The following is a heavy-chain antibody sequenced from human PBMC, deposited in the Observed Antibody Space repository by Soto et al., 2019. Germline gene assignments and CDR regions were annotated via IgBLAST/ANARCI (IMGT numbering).Heavy chain of an antibody. V-gene: IGHV4-39*01. D-gene: IGHD3-22*01. CDR3: ARYGKIVVCCWGHFDL. Sequence: QLQLQESGPGLVKPSETLSLTCTVSGVSISSSSFYWGLIRQPPGKALEWIGCIYYSGSTYYNTSLTSRVTIPADTSKNKFSLTLSSVTAAVTVVYYCARYGKIVVCCWGHFDLWGRGTLVTVSS. CDR2: IYYSGST. CDR1: GVSISSSSFY. J-gene: IGHJ2*01.